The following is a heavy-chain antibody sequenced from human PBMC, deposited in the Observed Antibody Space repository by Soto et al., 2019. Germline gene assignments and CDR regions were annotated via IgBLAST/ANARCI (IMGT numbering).Heavy chain of an antibody. J-gene: IGHJ4*02. CDR1: GFSVTSYA. Sequence: GEFLRLACAASGFSVTSYAMSWLRQAPGKGVEWVSVLSGSGIGKEYADSVKGRFTISRDNSRNTLYLQMTGLRVEDTAVYYCAQDRYCSATSCQDFGSWGQGTLVTVSS. CDR3: AQDRYCSATSCQDFGS. D-gene: IGHD2-2*01. V-gene: IGHV3-23*01. CDR2: LSGSGIGK.